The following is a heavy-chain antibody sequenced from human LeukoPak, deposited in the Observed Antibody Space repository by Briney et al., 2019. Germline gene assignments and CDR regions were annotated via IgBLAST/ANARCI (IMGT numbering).Heavy chain of an antibody. D-gene: IGHD3-22*01. CDR1: GFTFSSYG. Sequence: PGGSLRLSCAASGFTFSSYGMSWVRQAPGKGLEWVSAISGSGGSTYYADSVKGRFTTSRDNSKNTLYLQMNSLRAEDTAVYYCAKVMGTMIVYPFDYWGQGTLVTVSS. CDR3: AKVMGTMIVYPFDY. J-gene: IGHJ4*02. V-gene: IGHV3-23*01. CDR2: ISGSGGST.